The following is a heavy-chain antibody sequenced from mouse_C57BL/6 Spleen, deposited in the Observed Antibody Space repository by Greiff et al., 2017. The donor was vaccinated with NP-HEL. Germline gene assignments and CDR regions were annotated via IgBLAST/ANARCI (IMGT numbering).Heavy chain of an antibody. CDR1: GFTFSDYY. Sequence: EVMLVESEGGLVQPGSSMKLSCTASGFTFSDYYMAWVRQVPEKGLEWVANINYDGSSTYYLDSLKSRFIISRDNAKNILYLQMSSLKSEDTATYYCARASDYALDYWGQGTTLTVSS. J-gene: IGHJ2*01. V-gene: IGHV5-16*01. CDR2: INYDGSST. CDR3: ARASDYALDY. D-gene: IGHD2-4*01.